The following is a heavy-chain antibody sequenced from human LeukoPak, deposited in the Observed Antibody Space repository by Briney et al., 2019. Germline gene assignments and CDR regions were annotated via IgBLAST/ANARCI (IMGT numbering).Heavy chain of an antibody. CDR2: INQDGSKK. V-gene: IGHV3-7*01. D-gene: IGHD2-21*01. Sequence: GGSLRLSCAASGFTFSSYAMSWVRQAPGKGLECVAYINQDGSKKYYVDSVKGRFTISRDNAKNSLSLQMSSLRAEDSAVYYCARDHEVAGLFLEYWGQGNLVTVSS. CDR1: GFTFSSYA. CDR3: ARDHEVAGLFLEY. J-gene: IGHJ4*02.